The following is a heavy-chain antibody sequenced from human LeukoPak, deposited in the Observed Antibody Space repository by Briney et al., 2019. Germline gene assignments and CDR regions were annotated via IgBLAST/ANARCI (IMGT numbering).Heavy chain of an antibody. CDR2: INPNSGGT. V-gene: IGHV1-2*02. CDR1: GYTFTGYY. D-gene: IGHD2-15*01. J-gene: IGHJ6*03. Sequence: ASVKVSCKASGYTFTGYYMHWVRQAPGQGLEWMGWINPNSGGTNYAQKFQGRVTMTRDTSISTAYMELSRLRSDDTAVYYCAREGRIGYYYYYMDVWGKGTTVTVSS. CDR3: AREGRIGYYYYYMDV.